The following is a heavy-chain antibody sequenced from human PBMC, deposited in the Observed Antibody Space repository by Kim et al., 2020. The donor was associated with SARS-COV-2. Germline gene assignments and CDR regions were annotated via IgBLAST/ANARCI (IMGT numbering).Heavy chain of an antibody. D-gene: IGHD5-12*01. Sequence: SVKVSCKASGGTFSSYAISWVRQAPGQGLEWMGGIIPIFGTANYAQKFQGRVTITADESTSTAYMELSSLRSEDTAVYYCARDAADIVNYYYDYGMDVGGKGTTATASS. J-gene: IGHJ6*04. CDR3: ARDAADIVNYYYDYGMDV. CDR1: GGTFSSYA. CDR2: IIPIFGTA. V-gene: IGHV1-69*13.